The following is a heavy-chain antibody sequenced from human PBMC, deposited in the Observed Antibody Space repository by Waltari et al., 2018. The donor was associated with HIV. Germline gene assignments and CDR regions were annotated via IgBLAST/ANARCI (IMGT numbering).Heavy chain of an antibody. J-gene: IGHJ3*02. CDR3: AREYCSSTSCSPNGRLGAFDI. CDR1: GGSISSYY. V-gene: IGHV4-4*07. D-gene: IGHD2-2*01. CDR2: ICTSRCT. Sequence: VQLQESGPGQVKDSETLSLTCTVAGGSISSYYWTWLGQPAGQGPEWTGRICTSRCTNYNSSLKSRVTMSIDTSKNQFFLKLSSVTAADTAVYYCAREYCSSTSCSPNGRLGAFDIWGQGTMVTVSS.